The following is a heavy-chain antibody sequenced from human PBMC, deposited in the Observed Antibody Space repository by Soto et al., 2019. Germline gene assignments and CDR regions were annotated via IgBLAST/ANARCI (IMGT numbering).Heavy chain of an antibody. D-gene: IGHD5-12*01. V-gene: IGHV5-51*01. CDR1: GYSFTSYW. J-gene: IGHJ4*02. Sequence: GESLKISCKGSGYSFTSYWIGWVRQMPGKGLEWMGIIYPGDSDTRYSPSFQGQVTISADKSISTAYLQWSSLKASDTAMYYCARHVIPKYPRSRDGYHGPFDYCGQGPLVTVSS. CDR3: ARHVIPKYPRSRDGYHGPFDY. CDR2: IYPGDSDT.